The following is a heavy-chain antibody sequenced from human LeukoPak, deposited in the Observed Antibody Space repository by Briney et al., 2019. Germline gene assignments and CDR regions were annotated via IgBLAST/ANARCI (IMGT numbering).Heavy chain of an antibody. D-gene: IGHD6-13*01. Sequence: SETLSLTCTVSGGSISSYYWSWIRQPPGKGLGWIGYIYYSGSTNYNPSLKSRVTISVDTSKNQFSLKLSSVTAADTAVYYCARVSSSSWSGWFDYWGQGTLVTVSS. V-gene: IGHV4-59*01. J-gene: IGHJ4*02. CDR3: ARVSSSSWSGWFDY. CDR1: GGSISSYY. CDR2: IYYSGST.